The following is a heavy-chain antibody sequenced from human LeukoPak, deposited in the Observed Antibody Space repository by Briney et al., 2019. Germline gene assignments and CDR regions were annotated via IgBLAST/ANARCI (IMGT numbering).Heavy chain of an antibody. V-gene: IGHV3-21*01. Sequence: EGSLRLSCAASGFTFSSYSMNWVRQAPGKRLERVSSISSSSSYIYYAVSVKGRFTISRDNAKNSLYLQMNSLRAEDTAVYYCARQIPKDAFDIWGQGTMVTVSS. J-gene: IGHJ3*02. CDR1: GFTFSSYS. CDR3: ARQIPKDAFDI. CDR2: ISSSSSYI.